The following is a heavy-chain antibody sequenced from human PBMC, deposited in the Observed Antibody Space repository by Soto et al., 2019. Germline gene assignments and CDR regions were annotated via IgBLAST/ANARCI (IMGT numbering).Heavy chain of an antibody. CDR2: ISSSTSFI. D-gene: IGHD3-22*01. V-gene: IGHV3-21*01. J-gene: IGHJ4*02. CDR1: ELTFSSYG. Sequence: ELHLVESGGGLVKPGGSLRLSCAASELTFSSYGMNWLRQAAGKGLERVSAISSSTSFIHYADSVKGRFTISRDNAKNSLYLQMHGLRVADTAMYYCASGYYDRIGFYFDSWGQGALVTVS. CDR3: ASGYYDRIGFYFDS.